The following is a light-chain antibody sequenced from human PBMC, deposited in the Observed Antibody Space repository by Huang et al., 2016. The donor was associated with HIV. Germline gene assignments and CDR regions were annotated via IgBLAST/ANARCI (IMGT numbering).Light chain of an antibody. CDR3: QRYNGWPPYT. Sequence: EIVMTQSPVTLSVSPGERATLSCRAIQNIDSNLAWYQQKSGKAPRLLIDGASTRATGIPARFSGSGSGTEFTLTISRLQSEDFVVYYCQRYNGWPPYTFGQGTKLEIK. J-gene: IGKJ2*01. CDR2: GAS. V-gene: IGKV3-15*01. CDR1: QNIDSN.